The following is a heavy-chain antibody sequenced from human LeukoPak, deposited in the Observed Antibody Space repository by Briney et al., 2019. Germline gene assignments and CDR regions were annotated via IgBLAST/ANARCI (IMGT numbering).Heavy chain of an antibody. Sequence: GGSLRLSCAASGFTFSSYAMHCVRQAPGKGLEWVAVILYDGSNKYYADSVKGRFTISRDNAKNSLYLQMNSLRAEDTAVYFCSRDAAYSSFDYWGQGTLVTVSS. J-gene: IGHJ4*02. CDR3: SRDAAYSSFDY. V-gene: IGHV3-30-3*01. CDR2: ILYDGSNK. D-gene: IGHD4-11*01. CDR1: GFTFSSYA.